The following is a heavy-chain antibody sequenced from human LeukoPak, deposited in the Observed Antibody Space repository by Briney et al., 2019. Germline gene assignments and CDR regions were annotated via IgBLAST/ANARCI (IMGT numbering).Heavy chain of an antibody. CDR1: GGSISSGDYY. Sequence: PSETLSLTCTVSGGSISSGDYYWSWIRQPPGKGLEWIGYIYYSGSTYYNPSLKSRVTISVDTSKNQFSLKLSSVTAADTAVYYCARAGIYGSGSYSPNWSDPWGQGTLVTVSS. V-gene: IGHV4-30-4*08. CDR3: ARAGIYGSGSYSPNWSDP. D-gene: IGHD3-10*01. J-gene: IGHJ5*02. CDR2: IYYSGST.